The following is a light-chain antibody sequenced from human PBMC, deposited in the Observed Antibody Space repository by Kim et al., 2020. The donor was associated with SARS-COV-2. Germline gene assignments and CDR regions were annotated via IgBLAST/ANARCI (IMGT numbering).Light chain of an antibody. CDR1: SGHSSYA. CDR3: QTWGTGIRV. CDR2: LNSDGSH. J-gene: IGLJ2*01. V-gene: IGLV4-69*01. Sequence: QLVLTQSPSASASLGASVKLTCTLSSGHSSYAIAWHQQQPGKGPRYLMKLNSDGSHSKGDGIPDRFSGSNSGAERYLTISNLQSEDEADYYCQTWGTGIRVFGGGTQLTVL.